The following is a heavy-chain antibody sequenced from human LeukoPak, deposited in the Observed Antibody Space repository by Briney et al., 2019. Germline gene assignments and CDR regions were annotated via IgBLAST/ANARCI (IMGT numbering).Heavy chain of an antibody. J-gene: IGHJ4*02. CDR2: IHPDSGGT. V-gene: IGHV1-2*02. CDR1: GYTFTDYY. D-gene: IGHD2-15*01. CDR3: ARSPRGYCSGGSCFDY. Sequence: ASVKVSCKASGYTFTDYYMHWVRQAPGQGLEWVGWIHPDSGGTNSAQKFQGRVTMTRDTSISTAYMELSRLTSDDTAVDYCARSPRGYCSGGSCFDYWGQGTLVTVSS.